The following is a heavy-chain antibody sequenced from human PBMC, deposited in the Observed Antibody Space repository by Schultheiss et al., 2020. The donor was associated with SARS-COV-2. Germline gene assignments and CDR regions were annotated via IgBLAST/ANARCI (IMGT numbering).Heavy chain of an antibody. Sequence: SETLSLTCTVSNGSISSGDYYWNWIRQPAGKGLEWIGRIYTSGSTNYNPSLKSRVTMSVDTSKNQFSLKLSSVTAADTAVYYCARDGYSSGWLPYDAFDIWGQGTMVTVSS. CDR2: IYTSGST. CDR3: ARDGYSSGWLPYDAFDI. CDR1: NGSISSGDYY. V-gene: IGHV4-61*02. J-gene: IGHJ3*02. D-gene: IGHD6-19*01.